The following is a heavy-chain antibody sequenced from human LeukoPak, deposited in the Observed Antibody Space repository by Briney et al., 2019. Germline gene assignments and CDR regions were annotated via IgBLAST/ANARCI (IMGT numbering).Heavy chain of an antibody. CDR3: ARVGYSSSWDAFDI. V-gene: IGHV3-11*06. CDR2: ISSSSYT. D-gene: IGHD6-13*01. CDR1: GFTFNDYY. J-gene: IGHJ3*02. Sequence: GGSLRLSCAASGFTFNDYYMSWIRQAPGKGVEWVSYISSSSYTNYADSVKGRFTISRDNAKNSLYLQMNSLRAEDTAVYYCARVGYSSSWDAFDIWGQGTMVTVSS.